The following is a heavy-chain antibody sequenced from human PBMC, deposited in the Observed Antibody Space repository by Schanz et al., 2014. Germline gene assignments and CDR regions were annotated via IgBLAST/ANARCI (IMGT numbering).Heavy chain of an antibody. D-gene: IGHD1-1*01. V-gene: IGHV4-4*07. CDR3: ARDLEGFDY. CDR2: IFTSGST. J-gene: IGHJ4*02. Sequence: QVQLRESGPGLVKPSKTLSLTCTVSGGSISSYYWSWIRRPAGKGLEWNGRIFTSGSTAYNPSLKSRVTMSVDTSKTQFSLKLSSVTAADTAVYYCARDLEGFDYWGQGTLVTVSS. CDR1: GGSISSYY.